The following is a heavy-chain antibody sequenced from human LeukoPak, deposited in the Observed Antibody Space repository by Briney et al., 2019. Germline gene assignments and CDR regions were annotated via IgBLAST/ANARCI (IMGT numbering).Heavy chain of an antibody. CDR2: INPNSGGT. CDR1: GYTFTGYY. Sequence: ASVKVSYKASGYTFTGYYMHWVRQAPGQGLEWMGWINPNSGGTNYAQKFQGRVTMTRDTSISTAYMELSGLRSDDTAVYYCSLWFGELLEDGPFDYWGQGTLVTVSS. CDR3: SLWFGELLEDGPFDY. V-gene: IGHV1-2*02. J-gene: IGHJ4*02. D-gene: IGHD3-10*01.